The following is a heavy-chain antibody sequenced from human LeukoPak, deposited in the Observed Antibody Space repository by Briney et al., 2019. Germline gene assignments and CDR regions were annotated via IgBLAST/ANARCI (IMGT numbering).Heavy chain of an antibody. CDR1: GYTFTSYG. CDR3: ASNTGTVDY. D-gene: IGHD4-17*01. CDR2: IIPILGIA. J-gene: IGHJ4*02. Sequence: SVKVSCKASGYTFTSYGISWVRQAPGQGLEWMGRIIPILGIADYAQKFQGRVTITADKSTSTAYMELSSLRSEDTAVYYCASNTGTVDYWGQGTLVTVSS. V-gene: IGHV1-69*04.